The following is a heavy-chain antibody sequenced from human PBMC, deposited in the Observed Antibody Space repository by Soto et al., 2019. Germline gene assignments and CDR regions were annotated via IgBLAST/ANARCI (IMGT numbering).Heavy chain of an antibody. CDR2: INSDGSST. CDR3: VRTSLVVAAATREDY. D-gene: IGHD2-15*01. Sequence: EVQLVESGGGLVQPGGSLRLSCAASGFTFSSYRMHWVRQAPGKGLVWVSRINSDGSSTSYADSVKGRFTISRDNAKNTLYLQMNSLTAEDTAVYYCVRTSLVVAAATREDYWGQGTLVTVSS. J-gene: IGHJ4*02. V-gene: IGHV3-74*01. CDR1: GFTFSSYR.